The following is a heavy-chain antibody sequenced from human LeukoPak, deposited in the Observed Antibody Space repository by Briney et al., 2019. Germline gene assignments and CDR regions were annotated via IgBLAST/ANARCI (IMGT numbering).Heavy chain of an antibody. CDR2: ISSSGSTI. J-gene: IGHJ4*02. CDR3: ARDRGWLRKADY. V-gene: IGHV3-48*03. D-gene: IGHD5-24*01. CDR1: GFTFSSYE. Sequence: GGSLRLSCAASGFTFSSYEMNWVRQAPGKGLEWVSYISSSGSTIYYADSVKGRFTISRDNARNSLYLQMNSLRAEDTAVYYCARDRGWLRKADYWGQGTLVTVSS.